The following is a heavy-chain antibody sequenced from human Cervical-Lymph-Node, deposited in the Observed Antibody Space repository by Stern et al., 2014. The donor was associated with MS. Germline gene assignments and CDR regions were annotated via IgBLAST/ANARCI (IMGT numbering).Heavy chain of an antibody. D-gene: IGHD1-1*01. CDR2: FNPSGGKT. Sequence: VQLVQSGAELRKPGASVKVSCEASGYTFTTYYMHWVRQAPGQGLEWVALFNPSGGKTTYAQRFQGRVTVTGDTSTSTGYMELTGLRSEDTAVYYCARVLSLATSDSWGQGTLVIVSS. V-gene: IGHV1-46*01. CDR1: GYTFTTYY. J-gene: IGHJ4*02. CDR3: ARVLSLATSDS.